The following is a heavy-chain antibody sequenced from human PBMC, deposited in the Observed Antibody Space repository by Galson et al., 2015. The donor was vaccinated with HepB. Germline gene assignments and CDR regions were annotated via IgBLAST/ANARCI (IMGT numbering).Heavy chain of an antibody. CDR2: IVVGSGNT. J-gene: IGHJ4*02. V-gene: IGHV1-58*01. CDR3: AADRLVAQGLLH. Sequence: SVKVSCKASGFTFTSSAVQWVRQARGQRLEWIGWIVVGSGNTNYAQKFQERVTITRDMSTSTAYMELSSLRSEDTAVYYCAADRLVAQGLLHWGQGTLVTVSS. D-gene: IGHD2-15*01. CDR1: GFTFTSSA.